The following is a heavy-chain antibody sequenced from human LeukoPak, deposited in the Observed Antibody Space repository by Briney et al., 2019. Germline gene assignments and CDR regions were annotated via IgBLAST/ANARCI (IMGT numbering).Heavy chain of an antibody. CDR1: GGSISSYY. D-gene: IGHD6-13*01. CDR3: ASSTSSSWPYYYGMDV. CDR2: IYYSGST. V-gene: IGHV4-59*01. Sequence: SETLSLTCTVSGGSISSYYRSWIRQPPGKGLEWIGYIYYSGSTNYNPSLKSRVTISVDTSKNQFSLKLSSVTAADTAVYYCASSTSSSWPYYYGMDVWGQGTTVTVSS. J-gene: IGHJ6*02.